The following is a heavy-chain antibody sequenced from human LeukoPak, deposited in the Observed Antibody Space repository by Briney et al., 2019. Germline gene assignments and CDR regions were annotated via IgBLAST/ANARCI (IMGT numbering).Heavy chain of an antibody. CDR3: AKDYRGYCSGGSCYYFDY. D-gene: IGHD2-15*01. CDR2: IRYDGSNK. V-gene: IGHV3-30*02. J-gene: IGHJ4*02. Sequence: GGSLRLSCAASGFTFSSYGMHWVRQAPGKGLEWVAFIRYDGSNKYYADSVKGRFTISRDNSKNTLYLQMNSLRAEDTAVYYCAKDYRGYCSGGSCYYFDYWGQGTLVTVSS. CDR1: GFTFSSYG.